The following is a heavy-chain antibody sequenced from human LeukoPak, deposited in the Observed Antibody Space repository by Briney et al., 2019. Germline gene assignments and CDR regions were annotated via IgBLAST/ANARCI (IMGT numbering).Heavy chain of an antibody. Sequence: ASVKVFCKASGGTFSSYAISWVRQAPGQGLEWMGGIIPIFGTANYAQKFQGRVTITADKSTSTAYMKLSSLRSEDTAVYYCARDISSGWYGDYYCYGMDVWGQGTTVTVSS. D-gene: IGHD6-19*01. V-gene: IGHV1-69*06. CDR2: IIPIFGTA. CDR1: GGTFSSYA. CDR3: ARDISSGWYGDYYCYGMDV. J-gene: IGHJ6*02.